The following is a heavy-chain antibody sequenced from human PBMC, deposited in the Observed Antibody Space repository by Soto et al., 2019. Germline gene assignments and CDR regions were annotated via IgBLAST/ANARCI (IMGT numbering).Heavy chain of an antibody. CDR2: ISWNSGSI. CDR3: ARDNWNSN. V-gene: IGHV3-9*01. D-gene: IGHD1-1*01. CDR1: GFTFDDYA. J-gene: IGHJ4*02. Sequence: PGGSLRLSCAASGFTFDDYAMHWVRQAPGKGLEWVSGISWNSGSIGYADSVKGRFTISRDNAKNSLYLQMNSLRAEDTALYYCARDNWNSNWGQGTLVTVSS.